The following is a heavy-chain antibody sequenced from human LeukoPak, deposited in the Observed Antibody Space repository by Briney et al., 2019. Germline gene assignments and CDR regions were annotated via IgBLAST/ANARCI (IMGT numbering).Heavy chain of an antibody. CDR2: ISSSSSTI. V-gene: IGHV3-48*02. D-gene: IGHD4-17*01. CDR1: GFTFSSYA. CDR3: ARAGLGYGGHFDY. J-gene: IGHJ4*02. Sequence: PGGSLRLSCAASGFTFSSYAMSWVRQPPGKGLEWVSYISSSSSTIYYADSVKGRFTISRDNAKNSLYLQMNSLRDEDTAVYYCARAGLGYGGHFDYWGQGTLVTVSS.